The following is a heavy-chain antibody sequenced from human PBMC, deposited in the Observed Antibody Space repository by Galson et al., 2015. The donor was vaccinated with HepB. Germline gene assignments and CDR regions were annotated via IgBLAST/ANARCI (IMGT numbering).Heavy chain of an antibody. CDR3: AKDLGYSSGWPLDY. J-gene: IGHJ4*02. CDR2: ISYDGSNK. CDR1: GFTFSRYG. D-gene: IGHD6-19*01. V-gene: IGHV3-30*18. Sequence: SLRLSCAASGFTFSRYGMHWVRQAPGKGLEWVAVISYDGSNKYYADSVKGRFTISRDNSKNTPYLQMNSLRAEDTAVYYCAKDLGYSSGWPLDYWGQGTLVTVSS.